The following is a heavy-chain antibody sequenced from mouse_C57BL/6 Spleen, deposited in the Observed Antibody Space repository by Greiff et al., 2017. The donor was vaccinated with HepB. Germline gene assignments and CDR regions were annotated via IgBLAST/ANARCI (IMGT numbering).Heavy chain of an antibody. CDR3: SRVTPYYAMDY. D-gene: IGHD2-13*01. J-gene: IGHJ4*01. Sequence: EVMLVESGGGLVQPGGSLSLSCAASGFTFTDYYMSWVRQPPGKALEWMGFIRNKANGYTTEYSASVKGRFTISRDNSQSILYLQMNALRAEDSATYSCSRVTPYYAMDYWGQGTSVTVSS. CDR2: IRNKANGYTT. CDR1: GFTFTDYY. V-gene: IGHV7-3*01.